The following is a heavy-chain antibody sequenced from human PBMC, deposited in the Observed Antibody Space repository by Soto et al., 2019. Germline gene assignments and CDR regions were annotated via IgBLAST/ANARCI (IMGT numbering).Heavy chain of an antibody. V-gene: IGHV1-69*13. J-gene: IGHJ6*02. CDR3: ARLGFRDSYGMDV. CDR2: IIPIFGTA. Sequence: GASVKVSCQASGGTFSSYAISWVRQAPGQGLEWMGGIIPIFGTANYAQKFQGRVTITADESTSTAYLQWSSLKASDTAMYYCARLGFRDSYGMDVWGQGSTVTVSS. D-gene: IGHD6-25*01. CDR1: GGTFSSYA.